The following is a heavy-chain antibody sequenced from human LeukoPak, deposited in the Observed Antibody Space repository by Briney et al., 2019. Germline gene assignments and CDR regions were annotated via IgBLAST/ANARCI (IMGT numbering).Heavy chain of an antibody. J-gene: IGHJ4*02. Sequence: GGSLRLSCAASGFTFSSYGMHWVRQAPGKGLEWVAVISYDGSSKYYADSVKGRFTISRDNSKNTLYLQMNSLRAEDTAVYYCAKDRGGIVAAGPLDYWGQGTLVTVSS. CDR2: ISYDGSSK. V-gene: IGHV3-30*18. CDR3: AKDRGGIVAAGPLDY. CDR1: GFTFSSYG. D-gene: IGHD5-12*01.